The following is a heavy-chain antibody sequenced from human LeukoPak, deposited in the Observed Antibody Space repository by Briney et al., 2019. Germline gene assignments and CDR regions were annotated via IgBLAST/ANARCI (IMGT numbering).Heavy chain of an antibody. J-gene: IGHJ4*02. CDR2: ISGSGDST. Sequence: GGSLRLSCAASGFAFSNYAMSWVRQAPGKGLEWVSVISGSGDSTYYADSVKGRFTISRDNSRNTVYLQMNSLRAEDTALYYCALRGYGDFSPFDYWGQGTLVTVSS. CDR3: ALRGYGDFSPFDY. CDR1: GFAFSNYA. D-gene: IGHD4-17*01. V-gene: IGHV3-23*01.